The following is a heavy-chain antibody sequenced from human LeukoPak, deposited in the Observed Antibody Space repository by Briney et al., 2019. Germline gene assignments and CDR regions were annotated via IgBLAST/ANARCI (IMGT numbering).Heavy chain of an antibody. Sequence: GASLQISCKGSGSSFTSYWIGWVRQMPGKGLEWMGIIYPGDSDTRYSPSFQGQVTISADKSISTAYLQWSSLKASDTAMYYCARRSYSSGWYYFDYWGQGTLVTVSS. CDR2: IYPGDSDT. J-gene: IGHJ4*02. V-gene: IGHV5-51*01. CDR3: ARRSYSSGWYYFDY. CDR1: GSSFTSYW. D-gene: IGHD6-19*01.